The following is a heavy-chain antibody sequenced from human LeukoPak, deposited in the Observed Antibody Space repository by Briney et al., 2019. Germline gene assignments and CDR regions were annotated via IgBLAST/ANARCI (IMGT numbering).Heavy chain of an antibody. D-gene: IGHD7-27*01. CDR3: AKATGERHY. Sequence: GGSLRLSCAASGFTFNNYAMSWVRRAPGKGLEWVSAISGSGGTTYYADSVQGRFTVSRDNSKSTLYLQMHSLRAEDTAVYYCAKATGERHYWGQGTLVTVSS. CDR1: GFTFNNYA. CDR2: ISGSGGTT. V-gene: IGHV3-23*01. J-gene: IGHJ4*02.